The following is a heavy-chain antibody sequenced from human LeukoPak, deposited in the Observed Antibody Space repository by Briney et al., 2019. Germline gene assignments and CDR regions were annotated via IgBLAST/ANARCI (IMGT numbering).Heavy chain of an antibody. CDR2: NNHSGST. CDR1: GGSFSGYY. Sequence: SETLSLTCAVYGGSFSGYYWSWIRQPPGKGLEWIGENNHSGSTNYNPSLKSRVTISVDTSKNQFSLKLSSVTAADTAVYYCARGNDFWSGYYTGNYYYYMDVWGKGTTVTVSS. D-gene: IGHD3-3*01. J-gene: IGHJ6*03. V-gene: IGHV4-34*01. CDR3: ARGNDFWSGYYTGNYYYYMDV.